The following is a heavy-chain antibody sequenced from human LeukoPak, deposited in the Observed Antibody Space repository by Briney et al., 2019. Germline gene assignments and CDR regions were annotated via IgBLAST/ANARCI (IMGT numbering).Heavy chain of an antibody. Sequence: PGGSLRLSCAASGFTFSSYWMHWVRQAPGKGPVWVSRISSDGSYTSYADSVKGRFTVSRDNAENTLYLQMNSLRAEDTAVYYCARDRTPLYSGSYYDWGQGTLVTVSS. V-gene: IGHV3-74*01. J-gene: IGHJ4*02. CDR2: ISSDGSYT. CDR1: GFTFSSYW. CDR3: ARDRTPLYSGSYYD. D-gene: IGHD1-26*01.